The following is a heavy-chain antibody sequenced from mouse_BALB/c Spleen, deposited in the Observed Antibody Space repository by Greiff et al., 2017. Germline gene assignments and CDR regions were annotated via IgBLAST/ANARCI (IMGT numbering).Heavy chain of an antibody. CDR3: ARDGGDYDYAWFAY. CDR1: GFSLTSYG. Sequence: VQLQQSGPGLVAPSQSLSITCTVSGFSLTSYGVHWVRQPPGKGLEWLGVIWAGGSTNYNSALMSRLSISKDNSKSQVFLKMNSLQTDDTAMYYCARDGGDYDYAWFAYWGQGTLVTVSA. J-gene: IGHJ3*01. CDR2: IWAGGST. D-gene: IGHD2-4*01. V-gene: IGHV2-9*02.